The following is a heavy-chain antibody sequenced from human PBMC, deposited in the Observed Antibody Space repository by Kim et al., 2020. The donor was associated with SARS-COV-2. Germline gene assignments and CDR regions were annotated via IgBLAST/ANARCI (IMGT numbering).Heavy chain of an antibody. D-gene: IGHD3-3*01. CDR3: AKDLALRFLEGVAAFDI. Sequence: VKGRFTISRDNSKNTLYLQMNSLRAEDTAVYYCAKDLALRFLEGVAAFDIWGQGTMVTVSS. J-gene: IGHJ3*02. V-gene: IGHV3-23*01.